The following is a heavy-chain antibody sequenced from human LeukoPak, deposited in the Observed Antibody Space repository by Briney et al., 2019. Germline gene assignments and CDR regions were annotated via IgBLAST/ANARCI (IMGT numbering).Heavy chain of an antibody. V-gene: IGHV1-3*01. D-gene: IGHD3-3*01. CDR1: GYTFTSYA. CDR2: INAGNGNT. CDR3: ARDRYYDFWSGSNWFDP. Sequence: GASVKVSCKASGYTFTSYAMHWVRQAPGQRLEWMGWINAGNGNTKYSQKFQGRVTITRDTSASTAYMELSSLRSEDTAVYYCARDRYYDFWSGSNWFDPWGQGTLVTVSS. J-gene: IGHJ5*02.